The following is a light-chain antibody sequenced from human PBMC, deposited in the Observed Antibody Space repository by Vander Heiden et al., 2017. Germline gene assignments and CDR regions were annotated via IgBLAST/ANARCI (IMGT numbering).Light chain of an antibody. CDR1: QSLLHRNGFNY. V-gene: IGKV2-28*01. CDR2: LGS. J-gene: IGKJ3*01. Sequence: DIVMTQSPLSLPVTPGEPASISCRSSQSLLHRNGFNYLDWYLQKPGQSPQLLIYLGSNRASGVPDRFRGSGSGTDFTLKISRVDAEDVGVYYCRQSLQTPFTFGHGSKVDIK. CDR3: RQSLQTPFT.